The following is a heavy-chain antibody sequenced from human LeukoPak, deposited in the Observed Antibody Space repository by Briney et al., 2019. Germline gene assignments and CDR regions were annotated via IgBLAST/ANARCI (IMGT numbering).Heavy chain of an antibody. CDR3: ARTIRITMVRGTKRDWSDP. CDR1: GYSFTSYW. Sequence: RGESLKISCKGSGYSFTSYWIGWVRQMPGKGLEWMGIIYPGDSDTRYSPSFQGQVTISADKSISTAYLQWSSLKASDTAMYYCARTIRITMVRGTKRDWSDPWGQGTLVTVSS. D-gene: IGHD3-10*01. CDR2: IYPGDSDT. J-gene: IGHJ5*02. V-gene: IGHV5-51*01.